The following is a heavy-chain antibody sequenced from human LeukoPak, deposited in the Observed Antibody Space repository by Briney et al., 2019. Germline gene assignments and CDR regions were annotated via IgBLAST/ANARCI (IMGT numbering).Heavy chain of an antibody. Sequence: SETLSLTCTVSGGSISSGAYYWTWIRQHPGKGLEWIGYIHYSGSTYYNPSLKSRATISVDTSKNQFSLRLSSVTAADTAVYYCARGPTPYVYFDPWGQGTLVTVSS. CDR1: GGSISSGAYY. CDR2: IHYSGST. J-gene: IGHJ4*02. V-gene: IGHV4-31*03. D-gene: IGHD3-16*01. CDR3: ARGPTPYVYFDP.